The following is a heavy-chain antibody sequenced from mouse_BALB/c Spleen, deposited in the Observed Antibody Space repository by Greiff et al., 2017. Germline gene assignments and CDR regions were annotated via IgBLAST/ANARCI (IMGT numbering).Heavy chain of an antibody. CDR1: GYTFTSYT. J-gene: IGHJ4*01. D-gene: IGHD3-1*01. V-gene: IGHV1-4*02. CDR3: GSGSYYAMDY. CDR2: INPSSGYT. Sequence: QVQLQQSAAELARPGASVKMSCKASGYTFTSYTMHWVKQRPGQGLEWIGYINPSSGYTEYNQKFKDKTTLTADKSSSTAYMQLSSLTSEDSAVYYCGSGSYYAMDYWGQGTSVTVSS.